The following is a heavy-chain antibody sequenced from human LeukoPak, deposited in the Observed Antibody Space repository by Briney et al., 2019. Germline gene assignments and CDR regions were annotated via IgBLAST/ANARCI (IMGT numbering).Heavy chain of an antibody. CDR2: IYHSGST. V-gene: IGHV4-38-2*02. J-gene: IGHJ4*02. Sequence: SSETLSLTCAVYGGSFSGYYWGWIRQPPGKGLEWIGSIYHSGSTYYNPSLKSRVTISVDTSKNQFSLKLSSVTAADTAVYYCARDQQAYYDFWSGYYNFDYWGQGTLVTVSS. CDR1: GGSFSGYY. CDR3: ARDQQAYYDFWSGYYNFDY. D-gene: IGHD3-3*01.